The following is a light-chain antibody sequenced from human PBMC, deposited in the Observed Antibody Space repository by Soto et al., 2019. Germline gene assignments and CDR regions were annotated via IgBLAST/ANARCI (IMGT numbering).Light chain of an antibody. Sequence: EIVLTQSPATLSLSPGERATLSCRASQSVSSNLAWYQQKPGQAPRLLIYDASNRATGIPARFSGSGSGTDFTLTISSLEPEDFAVYYCQRGDTFGQGTRLGI. CDR3: QRGDT. CDR2: DAS. J-gene: IGKJ5*01. CDR1: QSVSSN. V-gene: IGKV3-11*01.